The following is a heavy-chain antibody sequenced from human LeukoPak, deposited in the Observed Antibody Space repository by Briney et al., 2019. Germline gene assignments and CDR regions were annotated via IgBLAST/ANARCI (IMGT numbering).Heavy chain of an antibody. Sequence: GGSLRLSCAASGFTFNTYWMHWVRQAPGKRLVWVSRINTDGSSTNYADSVKGRFTISRDNAENTLYLQMNSLRAEDTAVYYCAKDYDFWSGYYTGFEPNGMDVWGQGTTVTVSS. CDR1: GFTFNTYW. CDR2: INTDGSST. J-gene: IGHJ6*02. V-gene: IGHV3-74*01. D-gene: IGHD3-3*01. CDR3: AKDYDFWSGYYTGFEPNGMDV.